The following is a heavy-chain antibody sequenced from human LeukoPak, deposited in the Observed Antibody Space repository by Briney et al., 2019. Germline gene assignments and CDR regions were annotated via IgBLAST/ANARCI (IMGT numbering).Heavy chain of an antibody. Sequence: GGSLRLSCAVSEFTFNNYAMSWVRQAPGKGLEWVAVIWYDGSNKYYADSVKGRFTISRDNSKNTLYLQMNSLRAEDTAVYYCAVRSGDYWGQGTLVTVSS. J-gene: IGHJ4*02. CDR3: AVRSGDY. V-gene: IGHV3-33*08. CDR2: IWYDGSNK. D-gene: IGHD3-3*01. CDR1: EFTFNNYA.